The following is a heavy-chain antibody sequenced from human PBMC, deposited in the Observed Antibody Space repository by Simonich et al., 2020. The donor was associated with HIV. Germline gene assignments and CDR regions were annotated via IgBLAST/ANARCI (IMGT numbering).Heavy chain of an antibody. V-gene: IGHV1-2*06. Sequence: QVQLVQSGAEVKKPGASVKVSCKASGYTFTDYNIHWVRQAPRQGLEWMGRVNPNSGGTDYPQKLQGRVTMTRDKSITTAYMELSRLRSDDTAFYYCATHGPGSYSSALDIWGQGTMVTVSS. CDR2: VNPNSGGT. J-gene: IGHJ3*02. D-gene: IGHD1-26*01. CDR1: GYTFTDYN. CDR3: ATHGPGSYSSALDI.